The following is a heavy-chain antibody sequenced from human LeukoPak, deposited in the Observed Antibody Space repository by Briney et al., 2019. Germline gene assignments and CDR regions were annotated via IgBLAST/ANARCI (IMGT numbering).Heavy chain of an antibody. CDR2: INTNTGNP. CDR3: AREGQWLGYYYMDV. V-gene: IGHV7-4-1*02. CDR1: GYTFTSYA. Sequence: ASVKVSCKASGYTFTSYAMNWVRQAPGQGLEWMGWINTNTGNPTYAQGFTGRFVFSLDTSVSTAYLQISSLKAEDTAVYYCAREGQWLGYYYMDVWGKGTTVTVSS. D-gene: IGHD6-19*01. J-gene: IGHJ6*03.